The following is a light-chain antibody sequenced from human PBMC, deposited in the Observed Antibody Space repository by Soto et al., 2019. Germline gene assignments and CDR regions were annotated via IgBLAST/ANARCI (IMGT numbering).Light chain of an antibody. J-gene: IGKJ5*01. V-gene: IGKV3-11*01. CDR3: QQRSKWPPIP. CDR1: QSVSSY. Sequence: FTPAQSTVPLPPGERPTLSWTASQSVSSYLAWYQQKPGQAPRLLIYDASNRATGIPARFSGSGSGTDFTLTISSLEPEDFAVYYCQQRSKWPPIPFGQGTRLEIK. CDR2: DAS.